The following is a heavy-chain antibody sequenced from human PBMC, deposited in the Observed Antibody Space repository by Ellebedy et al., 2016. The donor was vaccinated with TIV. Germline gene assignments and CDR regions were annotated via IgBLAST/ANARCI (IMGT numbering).Heavy chain of an antibody. CDR3: AKDHGIAATGFPYSFDL. CDR2: TSSDGSNE. D-gene: IGHD6-13*01. Sequence: GESLKISCVASGFTFRNYGMHWVRQTPGKGLEWVAVTSSDGSNEESSDSVKGRFTISSDNSKNTLYLQMNSLRADDTSVYDCAKDHGIAATGFPYSFDLWGQGTLVTVSS. CDR1: GFTFRNYG. J-gene: IGHJ4*02. V-gene: IGHV3-30*18.